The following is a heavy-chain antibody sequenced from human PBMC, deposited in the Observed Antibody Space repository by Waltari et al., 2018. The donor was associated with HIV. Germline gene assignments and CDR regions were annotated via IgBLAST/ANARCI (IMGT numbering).Heavy chain of an antibody. Sequence: VHLLQAGAAGKKPGASGKGSSEAARYTLPELPLHWVQQAPGKGLEWMGGVDPEDGETIYAQKFQGRVTMTEDTSTDTAYMELSSLRSEDTAVYYCATGTAYYYDSSGYPFDYWGQGTLVTVSS. V-gene: IGHV1-24*01. CDR3: ATGTAYYYDSSGYPFDY. D-gene: IGHD3-22*01. J-gene: IGHJ4*02. CDR2: VDPEDGET. CDR1: RYTLPELP.